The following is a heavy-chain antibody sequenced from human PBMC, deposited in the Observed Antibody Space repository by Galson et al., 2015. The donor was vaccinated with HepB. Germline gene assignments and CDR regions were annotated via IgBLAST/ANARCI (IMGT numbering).Heavy chain of an antibody. J-gene: IGHJ6*02. CDR1: GFTFSSYA. CDR3: AKGRFFSGYYGMDV. Sequence: SLRRSCAASGFTFSSYAMSWVRQAPGKGLEWVSAISGSGGSTYYADSVKGRFTISRDNSKNTLYLQMNSLRAEDTAVYYCAKGRFFSGYYGMDVWGQGTTVTVSS. V-gene: IGHV3-23*01. CDR2: ISGSGGST. D-gene: IGHD3-3*01.